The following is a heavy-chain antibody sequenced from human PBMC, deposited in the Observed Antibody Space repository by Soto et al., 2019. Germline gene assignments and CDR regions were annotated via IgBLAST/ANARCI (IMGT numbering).Heavy chain of an antibody. V-gene: IGHV1-69*06. J-gene: IGHJ6*02. Sequence: QMQLVQSGAEVKKPGSSVRVSCKAFGGTFRSYSITWVRQAPGQGLEWMGEIIPMFGTSNYAQKFQGRVRITVHTSKTKPYMEVTNTTSDLSAVYFCASVAVAAAGRVRHFSSEMDVWGQGTTVTVSS. CDR2: IIPMFGTS. CDR3: ASVAVAAAGRVRHFSSEMDV. D-gene: IGHD2-15*01. CDR1: GGTFRSYS.